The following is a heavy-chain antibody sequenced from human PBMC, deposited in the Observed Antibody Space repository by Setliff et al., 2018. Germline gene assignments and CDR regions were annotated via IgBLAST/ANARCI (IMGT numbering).Heavy chain of an antibody. Sequence: GESLKISCKSSGYTFTNYWIGWVRQMPGKGLEWMGIIYPDDSDARYSPSFQGQVTISADKSISTAYLQWSSLKASDTAMYYCARQAIFGSDAFDIWGQGTMVTVSS. CDR2: IYPDDSDA. V-gene: IGHV5-51*01. CDR3: ARQAIFGSDAFDI. CDR1: GYTFTNYW. J-gene: IGHJ3*02. D-gene: IGHD3-3*01.